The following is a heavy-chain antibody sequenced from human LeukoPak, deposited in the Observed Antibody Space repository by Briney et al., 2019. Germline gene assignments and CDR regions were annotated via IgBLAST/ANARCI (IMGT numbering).Heavy chain of an antibody. CDR2: IKEDGSEK. J-gene: IGHJ4*02. D-gene: IGHD2-15*01. CDR1: GFTFSSYW. CDR3: AREGDYYCSGGSCYDY. V-gene: IGHV3-7*01. Sequence: PGGFLRLSCAASGFTFSSYWMSWVRQAPGKGLEWVANIKEDGSEKYYVDSVKGRFTISRDNAKNSVYLQMNSLRAEDTAVYYCAREGDYYCSGGSCYDYWGQGTLVTVSS.